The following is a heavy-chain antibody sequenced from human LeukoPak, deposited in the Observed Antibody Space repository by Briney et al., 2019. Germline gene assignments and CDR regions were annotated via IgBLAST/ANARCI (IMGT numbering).Heavy chain of an antibody. CDR3: ARSPAGWLRNYYYYYMDV. CDR1: RFTFSTYW. D-gene: IGHD5-12*01. V-gene: IGHV3-21*01. Sequence: GGSLRLSCAASRFTFSTYWMHWVRQAPGKGLEWVSSISSSSSYIYYADSVKGRFTISRDNAKNSLYLQMNSLRAEDTAVYYCARSPAGWLRNYYYYYMDVWGKGTTVTVSS. CDR2: ISSSSSYI. J-gene: IGHJ6*03.